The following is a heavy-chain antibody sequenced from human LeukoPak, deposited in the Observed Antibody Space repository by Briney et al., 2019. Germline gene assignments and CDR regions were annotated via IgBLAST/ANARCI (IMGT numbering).Heavy chain of an antibody. J-gene: IGHJ4*02. D-gene: IGHD1-26*01. CDR1: GGSISSYY. V-gene: IGHV4-59*12. Sequence: SETLSLTCTVSGGSISSYYWSWIRQPPGKGLEWIGYIYYSGSTNYNPSLKCRVTISVDTSKNQFSLKLSSVTAADTAVYYCARTEWELHPFDYWGQGTLVTVSS. CDR3: ARTEWELHPFDY. CDR2: IYYSGST.